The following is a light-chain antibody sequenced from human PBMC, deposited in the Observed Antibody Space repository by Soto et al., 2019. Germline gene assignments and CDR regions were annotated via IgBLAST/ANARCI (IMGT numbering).Light chain of an antibody. CDR3: QQYGNSPQT. CDR1: QSVSSS. J-gene: IGKJ1*01. Sequence: EIVMTQSPGTLSLSPGERATLSCRASQSVSSSLAWYQQKPGQAPRLLIYGASSRATGIPTRFSGSGSGTDFALTISRREPEDFAVYYCQQYGNSPQTFGQGTKVDIK. CDR2: GAS. V-gene: IGKV3-20*01.